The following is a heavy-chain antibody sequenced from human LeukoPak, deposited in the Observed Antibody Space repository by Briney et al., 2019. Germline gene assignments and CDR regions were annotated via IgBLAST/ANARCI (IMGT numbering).Heavy chain of an antibody. CDR1: GYTFTSYA. CDR3: ARDYVYCSGGSCYPFDY. Sequence: ASVKVSCKASGYTFTSYAMHWVRQAPGQRLEWMGWINAGNGNTKYSQKFQGRVTITRDTSASTAYMELSSLRSEDTAVYYCARDYVYCSGGSCYPFDYWGQGTLVTVSS. J-gene: IGHJ4*02. V-gene: IGHV1-3*01. D-gene: IGHD2-15*01. CDR2: INAGNGNT.